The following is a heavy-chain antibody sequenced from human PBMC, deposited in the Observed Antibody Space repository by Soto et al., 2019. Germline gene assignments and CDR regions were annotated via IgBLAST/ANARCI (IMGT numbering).Heavy chain of an antibody. CDR3: ARDGCSGSNCLNWFDP. V-gene: IGHV3-48*01. D-gene: IGHD2-15*01. J-gene: IGHJ5*02. CDR2: ISSSSTTK. Sequence: EVQLVESGGGLVQPGGPLRLSCAASGFTFSSYSMNWVRQAPGKGLEWVSYISSSSTTKYYAVSVKGRFTISRDNAKNSLYLQMNSLRAEDTAVYYCARDGCSGSNCLNWFDPWGQGTLVTVSS. CDR1: GFTFSSYS.